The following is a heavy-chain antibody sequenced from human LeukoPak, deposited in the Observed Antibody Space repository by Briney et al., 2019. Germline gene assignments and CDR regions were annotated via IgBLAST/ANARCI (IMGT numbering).Heavy chain of an antibody. D-gene: IGHD3-3*01. Sequence: GGSLRLFCAASGFTFSSYSMNWVRQAPGKGLEWVSYISSSSSTIYYADSVKGRFTISRDNAKNSLYLQMNSLRAEDTAVYYCARGRGRFLEWLSDAFDIWGQGTMVTVSS. CDR1: GFTFSSYS. J-gene: IGHJ3*02. V-gene: IGHV3-48*01. CDR2: ISSSSSTI. CDR3: ARGRGRFLEWLSDAFDI.